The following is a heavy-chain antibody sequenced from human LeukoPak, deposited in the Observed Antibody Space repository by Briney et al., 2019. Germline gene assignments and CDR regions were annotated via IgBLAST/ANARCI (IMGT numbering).Heavy chain of an antibody. V-gene: IGHV4-39*01. J-gene: IGHJ5*02. D-gene: IGHD6-13*01. CDR2: IYYGGST. CDR3: ARHASGIAAAGMGHWFDP. CDR1: GASISSSSYY. Sequence: SETLSLTCTVSGASISSSSYYWGWIRQPPGKGLEWIGSIYYGGSTYYNPSLKSRVTISVDKSKNRISLKLSSVTAADTAVYYCARHASGIAAAGMGHWFDPWGQGTLVTASS.